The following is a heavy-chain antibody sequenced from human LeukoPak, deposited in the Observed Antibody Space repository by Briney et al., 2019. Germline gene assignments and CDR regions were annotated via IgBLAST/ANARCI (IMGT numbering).Heavy chain of an antibody. Sequence: GGSLRLSCEASGFTFSSYWMTWVRQAPGKGLEWVANIKQDGSEKDYLDSVKGRFTISRDNAKNSLYLQMNDLRGEDTAVYYCARDRRDSGSYYEGSWFDPWGQGTRVTVSS. CDR3: ARDRRDSGSYYEGSWFDP. J-gene: IGHJ5*02. CDR1: GFTFSSYW. D-gene: IGHD3-10*01. CDR2: IKQDGSEK. V-gene: IGHV3-7*01.